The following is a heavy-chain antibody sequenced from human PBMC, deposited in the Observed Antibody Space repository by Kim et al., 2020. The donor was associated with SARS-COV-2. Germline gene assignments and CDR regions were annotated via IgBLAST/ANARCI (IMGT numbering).Heavy chain of an antibody. J-gene: IGHJ5*02. CDR2: ISSSSSSYT. Sequence: GGSLRLSCAASGFTFSDYYMSWIRQAPGKGLEWVSYISSSSSSYTNYADSVKGRFTISRDNAKNSLYLQMNSLRAEDTAVYYCAREWKRYGSGSYSENWFDPWGQGTLVTVSS. CDR1: GFTFSDYY. D-gene: IGHD3-10*01. CDR3: AREWKRYGSGSYSENWFDP. V-gene: IGHV3-11*06.